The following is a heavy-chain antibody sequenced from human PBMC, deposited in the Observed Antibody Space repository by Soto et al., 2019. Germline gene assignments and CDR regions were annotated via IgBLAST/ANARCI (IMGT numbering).Heavy chain of an antibody. CDR2: IYPGDSDT. V-gene: IGHV5-51*01. CDR1: GYSFTSYW. J-gene: IGHJ3*02. D-gene: IGHD3-3*01. Sequence: GESLKISCKGSGYSFTSYWIGWVRQMPGKGLEWMGIIYPGDSDTRYSPSFQGQVTISADKSISTAYLQWSSLKASDTAMYYCARASTIFGVVTGVFDSWAQRTMVTVSS. CDR3: ARASTIFGVVTGVFDS.